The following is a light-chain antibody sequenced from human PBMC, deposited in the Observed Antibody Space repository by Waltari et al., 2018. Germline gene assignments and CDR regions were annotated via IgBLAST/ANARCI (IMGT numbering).Light chain of an antibody. CDR2: INRDGSH. Sequence: QLVLTQSPSASASLGASVKLTCTLSSGHSTYAIAWHQQQPEKGPRYLMKINRDGSHIKGDGIPDRFSGSRSGAELYLTISSLQSEDEADYYCQAWGAGIRVFGGGTKLTVL. J-gene: IGLJ3*02. V-gene: IGLV4-69*01. CDR3: QAWGAGIRV. CDR1: SGHSTYA.